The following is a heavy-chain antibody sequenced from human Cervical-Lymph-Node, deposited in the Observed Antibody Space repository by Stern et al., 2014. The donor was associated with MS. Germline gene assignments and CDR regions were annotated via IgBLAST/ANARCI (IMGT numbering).Heavy chain of an antibody. CDR1: GSSFNNYW. J-gene: IGHJ4*02. CDR3: ARHERGGSLGYCSSTTCLPYDS. CDR2: IYPGNSHT. Sequence: EVQLVESGAEVKKPGDSLKISCQGSGSSFNNYWIAWVRLMPGKGLEWMGLIYPGNSHTPYSPSFQGQVTISADKSISTAYLQWSSLKASDTAIYYCARHERGGSLGYCSSTTCLPYDSWGRGTLVTVSS. V-gene: IGHV5-51*01. D-gene: IGHD2-2*01.